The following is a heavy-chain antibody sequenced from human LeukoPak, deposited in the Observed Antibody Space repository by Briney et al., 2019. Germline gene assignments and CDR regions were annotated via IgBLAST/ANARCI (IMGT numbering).Heavy chain of an antibody. D-gene: IGHD6-6*01. J-gene: IGHJ6*03. CDR3: ARVNEGYSSSSIWGYYMDV. Sequence: GASVKVSCKASGYTFTSYGISWVRQAPGQGLEWMGWISAYNGNTNYAQKLQGRVTMTTDTSTSTAYMELRSLRSDDTAVYYCARVNEGYSSSSIWGYYMDVWGKGTTVTVSS. CDR2: ISAYNGNT. V-gene: IGHV1-18*01. CDR1: GYTFTSYG.